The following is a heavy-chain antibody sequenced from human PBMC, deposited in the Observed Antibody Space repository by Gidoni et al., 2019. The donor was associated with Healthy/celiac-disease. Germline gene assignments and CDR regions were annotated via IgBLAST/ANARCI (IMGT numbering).Heavy chain of an antibody. D-gene: IGHD3-3*01. Sequence: QLQLQESGPGLVKPSETLSLTCTVSGGSISSSSYYWGWIRQPPGKGLEWIGNIYYSGSTYYNPSLKSRVTISVDTSKNQFSLKLSSVTAADTAVYYCARRGGEITIFGVVTTGWFDPWGQGTLVTVSS. CDR1: GGSISSSSYY. J-gene: IGHJ5*02. CDR3: ARRGGEITIFGVVTTGWFDP. V-gene: IGHV4-39*01. CDR2: IYYSGST.